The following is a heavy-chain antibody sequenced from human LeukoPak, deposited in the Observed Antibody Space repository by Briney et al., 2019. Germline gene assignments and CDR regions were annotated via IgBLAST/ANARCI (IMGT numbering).Heavy chain of an antibody. V-gene: IGHV4-59*01. Sequence: SETLSLTCTVSGGSISSYYWSWIRQPPGKGLEWIGYIYYSGSTNYNPSLKSRVTISVDTSKNQFSPKLSSVTAADTAVYYCARYGDSTMDYWGQGTLVTVSS. CDR2: IYYSGST. J-gene: IGHJ4*02. CDR1: GGSISSYY. CDR3: ARYGDSTMDY. D-gene: IGHD4-17*01.